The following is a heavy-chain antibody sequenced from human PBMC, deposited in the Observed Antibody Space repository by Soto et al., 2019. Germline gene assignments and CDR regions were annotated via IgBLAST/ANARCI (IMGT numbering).Heavy chain of an antibody. CDR2: ISYDGSNK. V-gene: IGHV3-30-3*01. CDR3: ARDLYTFCSSTSCYAGHDY. D-gene: IGHD2-2*01. Sequence: GGSLRLSCAASGFTFSSYAMHWVRQAPGKGLEWVAVISYDGSNKYYADSVKGRFTISRDNSKNTLYLQMNSLRAEDTAVYYCARDLYTFCSSTSCYAGHDYWGQGTLVTVSS. J-gene: IGHJ4*02. CDR1: GFTFSSYA.